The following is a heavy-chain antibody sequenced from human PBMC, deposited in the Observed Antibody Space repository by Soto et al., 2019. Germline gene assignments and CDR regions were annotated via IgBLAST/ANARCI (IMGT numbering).Heavy chain of an antibody. V-gene: IGHV4-39*01. J-gene: IGHJ3*02. D-gene: IGHD3-3*01. CDR1: GGSISSSSYY. CDR2: IYYSGST. Sequence: QLQLQESGPGLVKPSETLSLTCTVSGGSISSSSYYWGWIRQPPGKGLEWIGSIYYSGSTYYNPSLKSRVTISVDTSKNQFSLKLSSVTAADTAVYYCARHNDFWSGYIAPVQKDAFDIWGQGTMVTVSS. CDR3: ARHNDFWSGYIAPVQKDAFDI.